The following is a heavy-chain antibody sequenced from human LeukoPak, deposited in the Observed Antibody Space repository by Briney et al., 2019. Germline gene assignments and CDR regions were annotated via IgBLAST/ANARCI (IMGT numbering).Heavy chain of an antibody. CDR2: VTGRGSST. Sequence: GGSLRLYCAASGFTFSTYGMSWVRQAPGKGLEWVSAVTGRGSSTYYADSVKGRFTISRDNSKNTLYLQMNSLRAEDTAVYYCAKKYTASWYFDYWGQGTLVTVSS. J-gene: IGHJ4*02. CDR1: GFTFSTYG. D-gene: IGHD2-2*02. CDR3: AKKYTASWYFDY. V-gene: IGHV3-23*01.